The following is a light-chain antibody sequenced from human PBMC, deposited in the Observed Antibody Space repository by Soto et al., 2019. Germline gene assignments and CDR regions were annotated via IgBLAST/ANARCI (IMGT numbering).Light chain of an antibody. J-gene: IGLJ3*02. Sequence: QSASVSGPPGQSITISCTGTSSNVGTYDLVSWYQHHPGAAPTLMIYEATMRPSGIPTRFSGSKSGNTASLTISGLQAEDEADYYCCSFAGSNSWVFGGGTKLTVL. CDR3: CSFAGSNSWV. V-gene: IGLV2-23*01. CDR1: SSNVGTYDL. CDR2: EAT.